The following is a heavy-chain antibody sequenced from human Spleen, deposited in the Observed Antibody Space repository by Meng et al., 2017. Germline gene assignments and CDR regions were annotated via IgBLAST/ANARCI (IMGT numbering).Heavy chain of an antibody. J-gene: IGHJ4*02. Sequence: GQLPQWGAGRLNLSGTLSLPCAFYGGSFSGYYWSWIRQPPGKGLEWMGYIYYSGNTKYNPSLKSRVTMSINTSKNQFSLKLSSVTAADTAVYYCARGRGFFDYWGQGTLVTVSS. CDR1: GGSFSGYY. CDR2: IYYSGNT. V-gene: IGHV4-34*11. CDR3: ARGRGFFDY.